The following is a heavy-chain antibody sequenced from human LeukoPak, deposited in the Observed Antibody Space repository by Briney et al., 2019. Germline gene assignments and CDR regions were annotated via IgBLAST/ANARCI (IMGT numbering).Heavy chain of an antibody. Sequence: GGSLRLSCAASGFTFSSYAMHWVRQAPGKGLEWVAVISYDGSHKYYADSVKGRFTISRDNSKNTLYLQMNSLRAEDTAVYYCARENSGIAATDIIDSWGQGTLVTVSS. V-gene: IGHV3-30-3*01. CDR1: GFTFSSYA. J-gene: IGHJ4*02. D-gene: IGHD6-13*01. CDR3: ARENSGIAATDIIDS. CDR2: ISYDGSHK.